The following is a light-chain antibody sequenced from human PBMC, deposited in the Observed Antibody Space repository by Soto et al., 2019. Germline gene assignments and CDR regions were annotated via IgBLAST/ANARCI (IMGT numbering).Light chain of an antibody. Sequence: EIVMTQSPATLSVSPGERATLSCRASQSVSSNLAWYQQKPGQDPRLLIYGASTRATGIPARFSGSGSGTEVTLTISSLQSEDFAVYYCQQYNNWPRTFGQGTKVEIK. CDR2: GAS. CDR3: QQYNNWPRT. CDR1: QSVSSN. J-gene: IGKJ1*01. V-gene: IGKV3-15*01.